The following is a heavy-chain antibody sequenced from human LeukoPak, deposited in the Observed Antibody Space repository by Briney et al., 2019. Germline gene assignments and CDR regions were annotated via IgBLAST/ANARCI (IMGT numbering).Heavy chain of an antibody. J-gene: IGHJ4*02. D-gene: IGHD4-11*01. CDR3: ARGYSNYYAY. CDR1: GYTFTGYY. CDR2: INPNSGGT. Sequence: ASVKVSCKASGYTFTGYYMHWVRQAPGQGLEWMGWINPNSGGTNYAQKFQGRVTITRNTSISTAYMELSSLRSEDTAVYYCARGYSNYYAYWGQGTLVTVSS. V-gene: IGHV1-2*02.